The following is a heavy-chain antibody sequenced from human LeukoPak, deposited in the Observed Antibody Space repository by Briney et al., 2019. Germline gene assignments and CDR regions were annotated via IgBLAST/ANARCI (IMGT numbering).Heavy chain of an antibody. V-gene: IGHV1-69*05. CDR1: GGTFSSYA. Sequence: SVKVSCRASGGTFSSYAISWVRQAPGQGLEWMGGIIPIFGTANYAQKFQGRVTITTDESTSTAYMELSSLRSEDTAVYYCATRGYSYGYFDYWGQGTLVTVSS. D-gene: IGHD5-18*01. CDR2: IIPIFGTA. CDR3: ATRGYSYGYFDY. J-gene: IGHJ4*02.